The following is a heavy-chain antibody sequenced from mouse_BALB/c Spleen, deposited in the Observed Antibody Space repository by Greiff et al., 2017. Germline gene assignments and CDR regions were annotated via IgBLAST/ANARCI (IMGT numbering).Heavy chain of an antibody. CDR3: AIYDGYYVWFAY. Sequence: DVQLQESGPGLVKPSQSLSLTCTVTGYSITSDYAWNWIRQFPGNKLEWMGYISYSGSTSYNPSLKSRISITRDTSKNQFFLQLNSVTTEDTATYYCAIYDGYYVWFAYWGQGTLVTVSA. D-gene: IGHD2-3*01. CDR1: GYSITSDYA. V-gene: IGHV3-2*02. J-gene: IGHJ3*01. CDR2: ISYSGST.